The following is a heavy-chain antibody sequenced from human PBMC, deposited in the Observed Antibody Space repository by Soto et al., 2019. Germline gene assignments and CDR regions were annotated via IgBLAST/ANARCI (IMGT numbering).Heavy chain of an antibody. CDR1: GYTFTGYY. Sequence: ASVKVSCKASGYTFTGYYMHWVRQAPGQGLEWMGWINPNSGGTNYAQKFQGRVTMTRDTSISTAYMELSRLRSDDTAVYYCARVFQYYDSSGLNWFDPWGQGTLVPVSS. J-gene: IGHJ5*02. V-gene: IGHV1-2*02. D-gene: IGHD3-22*01. CDR2: INPNSGGT. CDR3: ARVFQYYDSSGLNWFDP.